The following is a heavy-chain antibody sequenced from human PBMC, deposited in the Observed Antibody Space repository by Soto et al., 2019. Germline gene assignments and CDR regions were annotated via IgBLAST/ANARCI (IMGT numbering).Heavy chain of an antibody. J-gene: IGHJ4*02. D-gene: IGHD3-10*01. CDR1: GYTFTSYA. CDR3: ARDLGDYGSGDN. Sequence: QVQLVQSGAEVKKPGASVKVSCKASGYTFTSYAMHWVRQAPGQRLEWMGWINAGNGNTKYSQKFQGRVTITRETSESTAYMELSSLRSEDTAVYYCARDLGDYGSGDNWGQGTLVTVSS. V-gene: IGHV1-3*01. CDR2: INAGNGNT.